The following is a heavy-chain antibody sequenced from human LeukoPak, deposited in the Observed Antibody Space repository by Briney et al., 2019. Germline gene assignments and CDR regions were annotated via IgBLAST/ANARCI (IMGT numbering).Heavy chain of an antibody. Sequence: AGGSLRLSCAASGFSFSDAWMSWVRQIPGKGLEWVGRIESKTDGGTTDYAAPVKGRFTISRDDSTNTLYLQMNSLKSEDTAVYYCTTYGSGRKFDYWGQGILVTVSS. CDR2: IESKTDGGTT. D-gene: IGHD3-10*01. V-gene: IGHV3-15*04. J-gene: IGHJ4*02. CDR1: GFSFSDAW. CDR3: TTYGSGRKFDY.